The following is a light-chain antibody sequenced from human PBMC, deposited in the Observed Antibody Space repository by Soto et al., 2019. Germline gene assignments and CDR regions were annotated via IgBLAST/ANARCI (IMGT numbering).Light chain of an antibody. CDR2: DAS. CDR3: QQYNSYPWT. Sequence: DIQMTQSPSTLSASVGDRVTITCRASQSISSSLAWYQQKPGKAPKLLIYDASSLESGVPSRFSGSGSGTEFTLTISSLQPDDFATYYCQQYNSYPWTFGQGTKVDIK. CDR1: QSISSS. V-gene: IGKV1-5*01. J-gene: IGKJ1*01.